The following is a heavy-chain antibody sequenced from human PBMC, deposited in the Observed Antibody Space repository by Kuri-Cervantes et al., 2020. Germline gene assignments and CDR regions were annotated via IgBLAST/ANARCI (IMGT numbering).Heavy chain of an antibody. V-gene: IGHV3-9*01. CDR3: ASGDYYDSSGYPA. CDR2: ISWNSGSI. Sequence: GGSLRLSCAASGFTFGDYAMHWVRQAPGKGLEWVSGISWNSGSIGYADSVKGRFTISRDNAKNSLYLQMNSLRAEDTAVYYCASGDYYDSSGYPAWGQGTLVTVSS. J-gene: IGHJ5*02. D-gene: IGHD3-22*01. CDR1: GFTFGDYA.